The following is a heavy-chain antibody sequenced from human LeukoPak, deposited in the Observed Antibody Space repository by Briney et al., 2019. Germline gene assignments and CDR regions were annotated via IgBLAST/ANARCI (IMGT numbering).Heavy chain of an antibody. CDR3: ARDHTYGDYGGIIDY. V-gene: IGHV1-18*01. D-gene: IGHD4-17*01. CDR1: GYTFTSYG. CDR2: ISAYNGNT. Sequence: ASVKVSCKASGYTFTSYGISWVRQAPGQGLEWMGWISAYNGNTNYAQKLQGRVTMTTDTSTSTAYMGLRSLRSVDTAVYYCARDHTYGDYGGIIDYWGQGTLVTVSS. J-gene: IGHJ4*02.